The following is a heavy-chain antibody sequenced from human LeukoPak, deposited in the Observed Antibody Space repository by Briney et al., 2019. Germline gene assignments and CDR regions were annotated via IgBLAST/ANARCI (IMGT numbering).Heavy chain of an antibody. CDR1: GFTFSKYW. CDR2: DK. D-gene: IGHD3-10*01. J-gene: IGHJ4*02. CDR3: ARDVSFRGPTDY. V-gene: IGHV3-7*01. Sequence: GGTLRLSCAASGFTFSKYWMSGVGQARGKGGEGVASDKHYVDSVQGRFPISIHNAKNSLYLQMNSLRAEDTAVYYCARDVSFRGPTDYWGQGTLVTVSS.